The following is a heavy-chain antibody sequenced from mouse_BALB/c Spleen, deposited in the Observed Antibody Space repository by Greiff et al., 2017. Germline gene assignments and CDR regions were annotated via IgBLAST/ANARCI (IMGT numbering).Heavy chain of an antibody. Sequence: EVQGVESGGGLVQPGGSRKLSCAASGFTFSSFGMHWVRQAPEKGLEWVAYISSGSSTIYYADTVKGRFTISRDNPKNTLFLQMTSLRSEDTAMYYCARRDGNYGHYYAMDYWGQGTSVTVSS. CDR1: GFTFSSFG. CDR2: ISSGSSTI. V-gene: IGHV5-17*02. J-gene: IGHJ4*01. CDR3: ARRDGNYGHYYAMDY. D-gene: IGHD2-1*01.